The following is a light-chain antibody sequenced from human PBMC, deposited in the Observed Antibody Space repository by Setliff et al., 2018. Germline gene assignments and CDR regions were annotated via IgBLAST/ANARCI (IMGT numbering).Light chain of an antibody. CDR3: CSYASSSAEV. V-gene: IGLV2-23*01. CDR1: IIDVGSYNL. CDR2: EGS. J-gene: IGLJ1*01. Sequence: QSALAQPASVSGSPGQSITISCTGTIIDVGSYNLVSWYQQHPGKAPKLMIYEGSKRPSGVSNRFSGSKSGNTASLTISGLQAEDEADYYCCSYASSSAEVFGTGTKVTVL.